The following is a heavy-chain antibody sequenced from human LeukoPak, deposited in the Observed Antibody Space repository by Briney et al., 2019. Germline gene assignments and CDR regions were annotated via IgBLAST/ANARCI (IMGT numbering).Heavy chain of an antibody. CDR3: ATTRYSGYGLAVYYMDV. D-gene: IGHD5-12*01. Sequence: GASVKVSCKASGYTFTSYDINWVRQATGQGLEWMGWIHPNSGNTGYAQKFQGRVTMTRNTSISTAYMELSSLRSEDTAVYYCATTRYSGYGLAVYYMDVWGKGTTVTVSS. V-gene: IGHV1-8*01. J-gene: IGHJ6*03. CDR1: GYTFTSYD. CDR2: IHPNSGNT.